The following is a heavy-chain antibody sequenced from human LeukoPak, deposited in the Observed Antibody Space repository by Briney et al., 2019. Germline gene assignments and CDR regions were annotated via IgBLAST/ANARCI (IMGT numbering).Heavy chain of an antibody. CDR2: IYYSGST. CDR3: ARDLPVVISDAFDI. CDR1: GGSISSGGYY. Sequence: SETLSLTCTVSGGSISSGGYYWSWSRQHPGKGLEWSGYIYYSGSTYYNPSLKSRVTISVDTSKNQFSLKLSSVTAADTAVYYCARDLPVVISDAFDIWGQGTMVTVSS. V-gene: IGHV4-31*03. J-gene: IGHJ3*02. D-gene: IGHD3-22*01.